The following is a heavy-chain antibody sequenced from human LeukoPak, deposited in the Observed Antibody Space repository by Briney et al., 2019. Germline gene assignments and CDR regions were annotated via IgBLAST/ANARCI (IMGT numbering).Heavy chain of an antibody. CDR3: ATGIKFREGVRTIWYFDL. V-gene: IGHV1-24*01. CDR1: GYPLSKLS. J-gene: IGHJ2*01. D-gene: IGHD3-16*01. Sequence: ASVKVSFKVAGYPLSKLSIHWVRQPPGKGLEWMGGFAPEEGETIYARKFQGRVTTTEDTATDIAHMELSRLRPEDTAVYFCATGIKFREGVRTIWYFDLWGRGTLLTVSS. CDR2: FAPEEGET.